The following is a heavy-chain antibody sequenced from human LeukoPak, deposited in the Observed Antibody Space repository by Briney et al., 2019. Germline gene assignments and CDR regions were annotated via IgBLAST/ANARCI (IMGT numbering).Heavy chain of an antibody. CDR1: GYTFTDYY. Sequence: ASVKVSCKASGYTFTDYYINWVRLAPGQGLDWMGSINPNNGGSHYAPKFQGRVAMTTDTSISTAYMELKSLRSDDTAFYYCTSGRGTKGTTAVLFDFWGQGTLVTVSS. J-gene: IGHJ4*02. CDR2: INPNNGGS. CDR3: TSGRGTKGTTAVLFDF. D-gene: IGHD4-23*01. V-gene: IGHV1-2*02.